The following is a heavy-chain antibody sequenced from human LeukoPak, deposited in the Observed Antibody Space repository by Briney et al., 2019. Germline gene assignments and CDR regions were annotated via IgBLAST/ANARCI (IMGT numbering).Heavy chain of an antibody. Sequence: PSETLSLTCTVSSGSISSYYWSWIRQPPGKGLEWIGYIYYSGSTNYNPSLKSRVTISVDTSKNQFSLKLSSVTAADTVVYYCARCLAEDSSSWPYYYGMDVWGQGTTVTVSS. J-gene: IGHJ6*02. CDR2: IYYSGST. D-gene: IGHD6-13*01. V-gene: IGHV4-59*01. CDR3: ARCLAEDSSSWPYYYGMDV. CDR1: SGSISSYY.